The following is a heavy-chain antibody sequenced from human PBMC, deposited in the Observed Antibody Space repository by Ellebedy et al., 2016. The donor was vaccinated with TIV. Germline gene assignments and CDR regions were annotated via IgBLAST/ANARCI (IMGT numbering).Heavy chain of an antibody. CDR3: ARLPGEDSRGYYFDH. J-gene: IGHJ4*02. CDR1: GTVISRFY. V-gene: IGHV4-4*08. CDR2: IYSSQST. Sequence: MPGGSLRLSCSVSGTVISRFYWSWIRQPPGKGLEWIGDIYSSQSTNYHPSLKSRVTISVDTSKNQFSLRLSSVTAADTVVYYCARLPGEDSRGYYFDHWGQGTLVTVSS. D-gene: IGHD3-22*01.